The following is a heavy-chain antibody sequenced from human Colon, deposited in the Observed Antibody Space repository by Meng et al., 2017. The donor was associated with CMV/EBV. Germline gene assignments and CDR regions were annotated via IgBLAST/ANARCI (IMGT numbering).Heavy chain of an antibody. D-gene: IGHD4-17*01. V-gene: IGHV2-5*02. J-gene: IGHJ4*02. CDR3: AYRGEDGDYLNYLDS. Sequence: GLSRTTRGVSVGWVRQTQEKAVEWLEFIYWDDANRYSPSLKNTLTITKDTSKNQVVLTLSHVAPVDTAKYYCAYRGEDGDYLNYLDSWGQGTLVTVSS. CDR2: IYWDDAN. CDR1: GLSRTTRGVS.